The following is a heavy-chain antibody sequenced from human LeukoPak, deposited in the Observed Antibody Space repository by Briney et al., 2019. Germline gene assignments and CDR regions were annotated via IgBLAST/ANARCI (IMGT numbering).Heavy chain of an antibody. J-gene: IGHJ3*02. V-gene: IGHV4-31*03. CDR2: IYYSGST. CDR1: GGSISSGGYY. CDR3: ARDTLYGDDRDI. Sequence: PSETLSLTCTVSGGSISSGGYYWSWIRQHPGKGLEWIGYIYYSGSTYYNPSLKSRVTISVDTSKNQFSLKLSSVTAADTAVYYCARDTLYGDDRDIWGQGTMVTVSS. D-gene: IGHD4-17*01.